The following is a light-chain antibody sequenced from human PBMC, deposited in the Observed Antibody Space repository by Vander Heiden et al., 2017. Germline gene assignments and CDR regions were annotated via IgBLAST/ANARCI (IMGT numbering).Light chain of an antibody. CDR1: QRISSY. Sequence: DIQMDSSPSSMSASVGDTVIIACRASQRISSYLNWYQQKPGKAPKLLVYAASSVQRWVPSRFSGSGSGIDFTITISSLQPEDFATYCCQQSYSTPELTFGGGTKVEIK. V-gene: IGKV1-39*01. CDR2: AAS. CDR3: QQSYSTPELT. J-gene: IGKJ4*01.